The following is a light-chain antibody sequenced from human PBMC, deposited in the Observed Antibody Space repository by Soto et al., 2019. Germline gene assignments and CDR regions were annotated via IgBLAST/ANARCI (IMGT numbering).Light chain of an antibody. CDR1: SSNIGNNY. CDR3: GTWDRRLGVSYV. J-gene: IGLJ1*01. V-gene: IGLV1-51*02. CDR2: ENN. Sequence: QSVLTQPPSVSAAPGQKVTISCSGSSSNIGNNYVSWYQQLPGTAPKLLIYENNKRTSGIPDRFTGAKSGTSATLGITGLRTGAEADCYCGTWDRRLGVSYVFGTETTLTVL.